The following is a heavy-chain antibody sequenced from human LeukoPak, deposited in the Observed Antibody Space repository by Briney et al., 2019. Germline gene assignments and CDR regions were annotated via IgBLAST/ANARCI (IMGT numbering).Heavy chain of an antibody. V-gene: IGHV4-61*02. CDR2: IYTSGST. Sequence: SETLSLTCTVSGGSISSGSYYWSWIRQPAGKGLEWIGRIYTSGSTNYNPSLKSRVTISVDTSKNQFSLKLSSVTAADTAVYYCARGRRPYYFDYWGQGTPVTVSS. CDR3: ARGRRPYYFDY. CDR1: GGSISSGSYY. J-gene: IGHJ4*02.